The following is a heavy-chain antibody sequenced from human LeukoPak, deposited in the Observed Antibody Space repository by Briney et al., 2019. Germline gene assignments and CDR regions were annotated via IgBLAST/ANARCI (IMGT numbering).Heavy chain of an antibody. CDR2: INHSGST. Sequence: SETLSLTCAVYGGSFSGYYWSWIRQPPGKGLEWIGEINHSGSTNYNPSLKSRVTISVDTSKNQFSLKLSSVTAADTAVYYCARGVYNWNDAATENWFDPWGQGTLVTVSS. CDR1: GGSFSGYY. V-gene: IGHV4-34*01. D-gene: IGHD1-1*01. CDR3: ARGVYNWNDAATENWFDP. J-gene: IGHJ5*02.